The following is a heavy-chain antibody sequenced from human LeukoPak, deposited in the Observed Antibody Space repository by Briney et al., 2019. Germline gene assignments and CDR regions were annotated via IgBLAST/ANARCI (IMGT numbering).Heavy chain of an antibody. CDR3: ARGADVVTGYYYY. Sequence: PGRSLRLSCAASGFSFSSYAMHWVRQAPGKGLEWVSSISISSSYIYYADSVKGRFTISRANAKNSLYPQMTSLRAEDTAVYCCARGADVVTGYYYYGGQGNRVPVTA. CDR2: ISISSSYI. J-gene: IGHJ4*02. V-gene: IGHV3-21*01. D-gene: IGHD3-9*01. CDR1: GFSFSSYA.